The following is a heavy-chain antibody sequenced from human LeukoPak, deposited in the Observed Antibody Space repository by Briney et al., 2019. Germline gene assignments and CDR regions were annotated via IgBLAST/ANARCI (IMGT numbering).Heavy chain of an antibody. CDR3: ARTTSRIVGAIDY. Sequence: KTSETLSLTCTVSGGSISSYSWSWIRQPPGKGLEWIGYIYHSGSTNFNPSLKSRVTISVDTPKNQFSLKLSSVTAADTAVYYCARTTSRIVGAIDYWGQGTLVTVSS. CDR2: IYHSGST. D-gene: IGHD1-26*01. CDR1: GGSISSYS. V-gene: IGHV4-59*08. J-gene: IGHJ4*02.